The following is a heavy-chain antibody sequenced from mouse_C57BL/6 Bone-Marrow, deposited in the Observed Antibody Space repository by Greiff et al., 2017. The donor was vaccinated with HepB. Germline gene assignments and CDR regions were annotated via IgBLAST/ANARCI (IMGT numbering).Heavy chain of an antibody. D-gene: IGHD1-1*01. CDR2: IDPSDSYT. J-gene: IGHJ4*01. Sequence: QVQLQQPGAELVKPGASVKLSCKASGYTFTSYWMQWVKQRPGQGLEWIGEIDPSDSYTNHNQKFKGKATLTVDTSSSTAYMQLSSLTSEDSAVYYCARPNYYGSSFYAMDYWGQGTSVTVSS. CDR1: GYTFTSYW. V-gene: IGHV1-50*01. CDR3: ARPNYYGSSFYAMDY.